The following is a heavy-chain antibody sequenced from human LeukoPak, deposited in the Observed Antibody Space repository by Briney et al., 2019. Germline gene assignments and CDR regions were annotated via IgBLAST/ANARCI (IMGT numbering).Heavy chain of an antibody. J-gene: IGHJ4*02. V-gene: IGHV1-8*01. CDR2: MNPNSGYT. D-gene: IGHD4-17*01. CDR1: VYTFTTYD. Sequence: ASVKVSCKTSVYTFTTYDINWVRQATGQGLEWMGWMNPNSGYTGFAQKFQGRVTMTRDTSTSTAYMELNSLRSEDTAVYYCVRVYGAIDYWGQGTLVTVSS. CDR3: VRVYGAIDY.